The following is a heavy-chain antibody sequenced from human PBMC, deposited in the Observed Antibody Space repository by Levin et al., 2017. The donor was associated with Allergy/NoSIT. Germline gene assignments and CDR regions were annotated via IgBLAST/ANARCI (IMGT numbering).Heavy chain of an antibody. Sequence: GGSLRLSCAVSGFTFSNYGMHWVRQAPGKGLEWVAVISYDGKNKYYADSVKGRVTISRDNSKNTLYLQMNSLRVEDTSVYYCAKDYSHYVPFYYGMDVWGQGTTVTVSS. CDR1: GFTFSNYG. CDR3: AKDYSHYVPFYYGMDV. J-gene: IGHJ6*02. V-gene: IGHV3-30*18. CDR2: ISYDGKNK. D-gene: IGHD4-11*01.